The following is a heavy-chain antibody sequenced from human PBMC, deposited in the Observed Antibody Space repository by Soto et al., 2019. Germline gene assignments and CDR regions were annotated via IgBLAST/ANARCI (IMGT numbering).Heavy chain of an antibody. CDR3: ARTRITMVRGVSGYYYGMDV. J-gene: IGHJ6*02. Sequence: QVQLVQSGAEVKKPGSSVKVSCKASGGTFSSYTISWVRQAPGQGLEWMGGIIPIFGTANYAQKFQGRVTITADKSTSTAYMELSSLRSEDTAVYYWARTRITMVRGVSGYYYGMDVWGQGTTVTVSS. CDR2: IIPIFGTA. D-gene: IGHD3-10*01. CDR1: GGTFSSYT. V-gene: IGHV1-69*06.